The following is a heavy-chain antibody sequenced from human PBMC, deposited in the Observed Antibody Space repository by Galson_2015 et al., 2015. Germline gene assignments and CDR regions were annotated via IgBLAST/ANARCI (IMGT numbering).Heavy chain of an antibody. D-gene: IGHD2/OR15-2a*01. CDR1: GFTFNSYW. CDR3: ARATWIDY. J-gene: IGHJ4*02. CDR2: IKQDGSER. Sequence: LRLSCAASGFTFNSYWMSWVRQAPGKGLEWVANIKQDGSERYYVDPVKGRFTISRDNAENSLYLQMNSLRAEDTAVYYCARATWIDYWGQGTLVTVSS. V-gene: IGHV3-7*01.